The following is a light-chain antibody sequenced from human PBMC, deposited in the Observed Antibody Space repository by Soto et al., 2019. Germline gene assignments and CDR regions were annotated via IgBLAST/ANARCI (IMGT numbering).Light chain of an antibody. Sequence: EIVLTQSPGNLSLSPGERATLSCRASQRVSSNYLAWYQQTPGQAPRLLIYGASSRATGIPDRFSGSGSGTDFTLTSSRLEPEDFAVYFCQQYGGSPYTFGQGTKLEI. CDR2: GAS. CDR1: QRVSSNY. V-gene: IGKV3-20*01. J-gene: IGKJ2*01. CDR3: QQYGGSPYT.